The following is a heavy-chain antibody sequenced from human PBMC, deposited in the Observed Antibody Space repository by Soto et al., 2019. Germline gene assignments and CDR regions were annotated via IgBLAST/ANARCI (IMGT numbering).Heavy chain of an antibody. J-gene: IGHJ5*02. V-gene: IGHV3-23*01. D-gene: IGHD6-19*01. CDR3: AKEVVAGTDRTDNWFDP. CDR2: ISGSGGST. CDR1: GFTFSSYA. Sequence: GGSLRLSCAASGFTFSSYAMSWVRQAPGKGLEWVSAISGSGGSTYYADSVKGRFTISRDNSKNTLYLQMNSLRAEDTAVYYCAKEVVAGTDRTDNWFDPWGQGTLVTVSS.